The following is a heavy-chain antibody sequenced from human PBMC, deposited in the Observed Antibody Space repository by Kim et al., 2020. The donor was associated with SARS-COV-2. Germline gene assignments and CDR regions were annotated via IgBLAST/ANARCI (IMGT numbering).Heavy chain of an antibody. CDR2: ISYDGSNK. CDR3: APNYYGSGSYLRYYFDY. D-gene: IGHD3-10*01. V-gene: IGHV3-30*03. CDR1: GFTFSSYG. J-gene: IGHJ4*02. Sequence: GGSLRLSCAASGFTFSSYGMHWVRQAPGKGLEWVAVISYDGSNKYYADSVKGRFTISRDNSKNTLYLQMNSLRAEDTAVYYCAPNYYGSGSYLRYYFDYWGQGTLVTVSS.